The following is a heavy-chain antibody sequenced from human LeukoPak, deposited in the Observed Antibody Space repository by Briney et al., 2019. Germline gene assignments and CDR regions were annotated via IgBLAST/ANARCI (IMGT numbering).Heavy chain of an antibody. Sequence: PGGSLRLSCTASGFPFIEYSMNWVRQVPGKGLEWISYIGIDSGNTKYADSVRGRFTISADKAKNSLHLQMNSLRVEDTAVYYCARDHNYAFDNWGQGTLVSVAS. CDR2: IGIDSGNT. V-gene: IGHV3-48*01. CDR1: GFPFIEYS. D-gene: IGHD1-1*01. CDR3: ARDHNYAFDN. J-gene: IGHJ4*02.